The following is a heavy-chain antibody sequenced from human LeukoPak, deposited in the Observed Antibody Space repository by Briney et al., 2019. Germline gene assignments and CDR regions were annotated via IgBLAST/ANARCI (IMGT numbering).Heavy chain of an antibody. D-gene: IGHD1-26*01. J-gene: IGHJ5*02. CDR2: LSYDGSNK. CDR1: GFTFSSYG. V-gene: IGHV3-30*03. CDR3: ARPRVGATGWFDP. Sequence: PGRSLRLSCAASGFTFSSYGMHWVRQAPGKGLEWVAVLSYDGSNKYYADSVKGRFTISRDNSKNTLYLQMNSLRAADTAVYYCARPRVGATGWFDPWGQGTLVTVSS.